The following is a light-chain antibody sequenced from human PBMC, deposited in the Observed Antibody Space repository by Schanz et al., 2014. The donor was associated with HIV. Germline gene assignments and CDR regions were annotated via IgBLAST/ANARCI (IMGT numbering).Light chain of an antibody. CDR2: DNT. CDR1: SSNIGAGYD. J-gene: IGLJ1*01. Sequence: QSVLTQPPSLSGAPGQRISLSCNGSSSNIGAGYDVHWYQHFPGTAPRLLIFDNTNRPSGVPARFSGSKSGTSASLAITGLQAEDEADYYCQSYDSSLSGPYVFGTGTKLTVL. CDR3: QSYDSSLSGPYV. V-gene: IGLV1-40*01.